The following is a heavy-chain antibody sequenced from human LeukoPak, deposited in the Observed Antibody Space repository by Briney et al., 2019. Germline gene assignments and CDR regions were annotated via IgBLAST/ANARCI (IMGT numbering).Heavy chain of an antibody. CDR1: GYTFTSYA. V-gene: IGHV1-3*01. Sequence: ASVKVSCKASGYTFTSYAMHWVRQAPGQRLEWMGWINAGNGNTKYSQKFQGRVTITRDTSASTTYMELSSLRSEDTAVYYCARGLISWFGELLSYGMDVWGQGTTVTVSS. CDR2: INAGNGNT. J-gene: IGHJ6*02. D-gene: IGHD3-10*01. CDR3: ARGLISWFGELLSYGMDV.